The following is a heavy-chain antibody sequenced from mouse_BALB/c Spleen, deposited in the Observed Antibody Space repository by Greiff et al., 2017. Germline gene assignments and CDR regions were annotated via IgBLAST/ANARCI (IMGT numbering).Heavy chain of an antibody. J-gene: IGHJ3*01. CDR1: GFSLTSYG. CDR2: IWAGGST. CDR3: ARVYSYDYDGFAY. V-gene: IGHV2-9*02. D-gene: IGHD2-4*01. Sequence: QVQLKESGPGLVAPSQSLSITCTVSGFSLTSYGVHWVRQPPGKGLEWLGVIWAGGSTNYNSALMSRLSISKDNSKSQVFLKMNSLQTDDTAMYYCARVYSYDYDGFAYWGQGTLVTVSA.